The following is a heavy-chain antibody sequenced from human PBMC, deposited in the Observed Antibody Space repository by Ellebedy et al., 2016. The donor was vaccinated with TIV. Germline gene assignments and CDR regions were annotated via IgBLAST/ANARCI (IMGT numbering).Heavy chain of an antibody. J-gene: IGHJ5*02. Sequence: GESLKISCKGSGYSFTSYWIGWVRQMPGKGLEWMGIIYPGYSDTRYSPSFQGQVTISADKSISTAYLQWSSLKASDTAMYYCAREGGRGELLYNWFDPWGQGTLVTVSS. CDR2: IYPGYSDT. V-gene: IGHV5-51*01. CDR1: GYSFTSYW. CDR3: AREGGRGELLYNWFDP. D-gene: IGHD1-26*01.